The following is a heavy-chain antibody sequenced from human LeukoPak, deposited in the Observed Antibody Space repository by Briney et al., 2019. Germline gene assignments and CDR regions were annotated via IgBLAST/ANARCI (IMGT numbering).Heavy chain of an antibody. CDR2: ISSSSSYI. CDR3: AREGNDILKDGMDV. V-gene: IGHV3-21*04. CDR1: GFTFSSYS. Sequence: PGGSLRLSCAASGFTFSSYSMNWVRQAPGKGLEWVSSISSSSSYIYYADSVKGRFTISRDNAKNSLYLQMNSLRAEDTAVYYCAREGNDILKDGMDVWGQGTTVTVSS. J-gene: IGHJ6*02. D-gene: IGHD3-9*01.